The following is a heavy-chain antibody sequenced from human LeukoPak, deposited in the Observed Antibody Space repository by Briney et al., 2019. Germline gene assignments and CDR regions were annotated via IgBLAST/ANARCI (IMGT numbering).Heavy chain of an antibody. CDR3: ARDLEIVAAGWYFDL. CDR2: ISMTGGST. D-gene: IGHD6-13*01. CDR1: GFIFSNYA. J-gene: IGHJ2*01. Sequence: GGSLRLSCAASGFIFSNYAMTWVRQAPGKGLEWVSSISMTGGSTYYAGSVKGRFTISRDSSKNTLLLQMKDLRAEDTAVYYCARDLEIVAAGWYFDLWGRGTLVIVSS. V-gene: IGHV3-23*01.